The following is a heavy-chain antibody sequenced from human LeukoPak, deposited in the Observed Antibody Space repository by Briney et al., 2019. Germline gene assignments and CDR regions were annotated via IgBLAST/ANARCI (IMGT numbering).Heavy chain of an antibody. D-gene: IGHD1-26*01. CDR3: ARGVGAKSYYYYYGMDV. CDR2: INHSGST. CDR1: GGSISSYY. V-gene: IGHV4-34*01. J-gene: IGHJ6*02. Sequence: SETLSLTCTVSGGSISSYYWSWIRQPPGKGLEWIGEINHSGSTNYNPSLKSRVTISVDTSKNQFSLKLSSVTAADTAVYYCARGVGAKSYYYYYGMDVWGQGTTVTVSS.